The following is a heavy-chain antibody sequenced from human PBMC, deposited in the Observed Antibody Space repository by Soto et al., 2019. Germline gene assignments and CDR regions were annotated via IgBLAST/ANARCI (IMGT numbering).Heavy chain of an antibody. CDR3: ARDPGPRSASIRGLGGFDS. CDR2: INRDGSEE. Sequence: EMLLVESGGGLVQPGGSLRLSCVAAGFTVSGYWMSWVRQAPGKGLEWVASINRDGSEEHYVDSVKGRFTISRDNAKNSVYVTMDSPGGDDSAVYYCARDPGPRSASIRGLGGFDSWGQGTLVTVSS. V-gene: IGHV3-7*03. CDR1: GFTVSGYW. J-gene: IGHJ5*01. D-gene: IGHD2-2*01.